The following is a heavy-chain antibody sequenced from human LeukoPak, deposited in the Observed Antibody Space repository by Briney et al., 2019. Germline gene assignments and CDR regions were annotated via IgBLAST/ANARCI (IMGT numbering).Heavy chain of an antibody. CDR3: AKDIGYSSSSGFDY. Sequence: PGRSLRLSCAASGFTFDDYAMPWVRQAPGKGLEWVSGISWNSGSIGYADSVKGRFTISRDNAKNSLYLQMNSLRAEDMALYYCAKDIGYSSSSGFDYWGQGTLVTVSS. CDR1: GFTFDDYA. CDR2: ISWNSGSI. D-gene: IGHD6-6*01. V-gene: IGHV3-9*03. J-gene: IGHJ4*02.